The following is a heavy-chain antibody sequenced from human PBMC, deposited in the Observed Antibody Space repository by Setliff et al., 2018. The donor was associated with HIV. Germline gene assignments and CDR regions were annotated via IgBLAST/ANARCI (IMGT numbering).Heavy chain of an antibody. V-gene: IGHV5-10-1*04. CDR1: GYSFTSYW. D-gene: IGHD4-17*01. J-gene: IGHJ4*02. CDR3: ARRTGYGDLYYFDY. Sequence: PGESLKISCKGSGYSFTSYWISWVRQMPGKGLEWMGRIDPSDSYTNYSPSFQGQVTISADKSISTAYLQWSSLKASDSAMYYCARRTGYGDLYYFDYWGQGTLVTVSS. CDR2: IDPSDSYT.